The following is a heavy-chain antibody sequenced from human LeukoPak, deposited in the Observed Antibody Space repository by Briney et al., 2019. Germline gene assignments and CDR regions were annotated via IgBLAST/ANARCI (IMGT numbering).Heavy chain of an antibody. D-gene: IGHD3-10*02. J-gene: IGHJ4*02. CDR1: GFTFSSYW. Sequence: GGSLRLSCAASGFTFSSYWMHWVRQAPGKGLEWVASISDGGSATYYVDSVRGRFTISRDDAENSLFLQMNGLRADDTAVYYCTRENYVPNSWGQGTLVTVSS. V-gene: IGHV3-7*03. CDR2: ISDGGSAT. CDR3: TRENYVPNS.